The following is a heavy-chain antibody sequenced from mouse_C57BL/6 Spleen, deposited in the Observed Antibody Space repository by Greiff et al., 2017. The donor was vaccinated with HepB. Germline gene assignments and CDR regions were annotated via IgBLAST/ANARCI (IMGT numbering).Heavy chain of an antibody. V-gene: IGHV5-16*01. Sequence: EVKLMESEGGLVQPGSSMKLSCTASGFTFSDYYMAWVRQVPEKGLEWVANINYDGSSTYYMDSLKSRFIISRDNAKDILYLQMSSLKSEDTDTYCCARAYYDYVGAMDYWGQGTSVTVSS. CDR2: INYDGSST. J-gene: IGHJ4*01. CDR3: ARAYYDYVGAMDY. D-gene: IGHD2-4*01. CDR1: GFTFSDYY.